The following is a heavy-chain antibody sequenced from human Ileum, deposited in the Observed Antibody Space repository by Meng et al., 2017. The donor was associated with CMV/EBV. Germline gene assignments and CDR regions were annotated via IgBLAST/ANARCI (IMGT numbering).Heavy chain of an antibody. Sequence: LSLTCAASGFSVSSNDMSWVRQAPGKGLEWVSVIYSGGTTYYADSVKGRITISRDNSKNTLNLQMNSLRVEDTAVYYCARYRHYGMDVWGQGTTVTVSS. V-gene: IGHV3-53*01. CDR3: ARYRHYGMDV. CDR1: GFSVSSND. CDR2: IYSGGTT. J-gene: IGHJ6*02. D-gene: IGHD1-26*01.